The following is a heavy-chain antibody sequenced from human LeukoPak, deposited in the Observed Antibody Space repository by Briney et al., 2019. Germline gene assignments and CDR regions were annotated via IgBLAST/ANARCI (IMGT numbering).Heavy chain of an antibody. CDR1: GVSISSYY. V-gene: IGHV4-59*01. D-gene: IGHD3-10*01. J-gene: IGHJ6*03. CDR3: ARTTMVRGTCYMDV. CDR2: IYYSGYT. Sequence: SETLSLTCTVSGVSISSYYWSWIRQPPGKGLEWIGYIYYSGYTNYNPSLKSRVTISVDTSKNQFSLKLSSVTAADTAVYYCARTTMVRGTCYMDVWGKGTTVTISS.